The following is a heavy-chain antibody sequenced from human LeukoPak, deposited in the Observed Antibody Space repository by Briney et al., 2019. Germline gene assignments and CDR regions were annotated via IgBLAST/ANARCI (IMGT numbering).Heavy chain of an antibody. J-gene: IGHJ5*02. V-gene: IGHV1-2*02. D-gene: IGHD2-2*01. Sequence: ASVKVSCTASGYTFTGYYMHWVRQAPGQGLEWMGWINPNSGGTNYAQKFQGRVTMTRDTSISTAYMELSRLRSDDTAVYYCARDRGFRSSTSYNWFDPWGQGTLVTVSS. CDR3: ARDRGFRSSTSYNWFDP. CDR2: INPNSGGT. CDR1: GYTFTGYY.